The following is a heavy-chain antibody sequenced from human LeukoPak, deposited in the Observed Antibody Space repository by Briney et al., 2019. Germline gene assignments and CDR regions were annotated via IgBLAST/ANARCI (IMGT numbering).Heavy chain of an antibody. Sequence: GGSLRLSCAASGFTFSSYSMSWVRQAPGKGLEWVSSISSSSSYIYYADSVKGRFTISRDNAKNSLYLQMNSLRAEDTAVYYCASSQGPGSGSHYFDYWGQGTLVTVSS. CDR2: ISSSSSYI. CDR1: GFTFSSYS. CDR3: ASSQGPGSGSHYFDY. D-gene: IGHD3-10*01. V-gene: IGHV3-21*01. J-gene: IGHJ4*02.